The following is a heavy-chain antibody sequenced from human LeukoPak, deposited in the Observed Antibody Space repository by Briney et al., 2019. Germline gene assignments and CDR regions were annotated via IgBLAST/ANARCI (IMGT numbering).Heavy chain of an antibody. D-gene: IGHD6-13*01. V-gene: IGHV4-4*07. CDR2: IYTSGST. Sequence: SETLSLTCTVSGGSISSYSWCWIRQPAGKGLEWIGRIYTSGSTNYNPSLKSRVTMSVDTSKNQFSLKLSSVTAADTAVYYCARARAGVAAAGLTDYWGQGTLVTVSS. CDR1: GGSISSYS. CDR3: ARARAGVAAAGLTDY. J-gene: IGHJ4*02.